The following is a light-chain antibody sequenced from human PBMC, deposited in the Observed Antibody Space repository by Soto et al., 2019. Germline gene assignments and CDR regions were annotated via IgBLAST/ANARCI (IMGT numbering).Light chain of an antibody. CDR3: QQYNNWPPIT. V-gene: IGKV3-11*01. J-gene: IGKJ5*01. CDR2: DAS. CDR1: QSVSSY. Sequence: EIVLTQSPATLSLSPGERATLPCRASQSVSSYLAWYQQKPGQAPRLLIYDASNRATGIPARFSGSGSGTDFTLTISSLQSEDFAVYYCQQYNNWPPITFGQGTRLEI.